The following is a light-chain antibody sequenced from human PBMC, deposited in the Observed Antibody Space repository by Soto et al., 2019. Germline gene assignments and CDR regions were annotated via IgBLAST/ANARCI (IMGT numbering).Light chain of an antibody. J-gene: IGKJ2*01. V-gene: IGKV3-11*01. CDR1: QSVSIY. CDR3: LLYFSPDRYT. Sequence: ETVLTQSPATLSLSPGERATLSCRASQSVSIYLAWYQQKPGQAPRLLIYDASKRAPGIPARFSGSGSGTDFTLTISSLEPEDFAMYYCLLYFSPDRYTFGPGTKVQIK. CDR2: DAS.